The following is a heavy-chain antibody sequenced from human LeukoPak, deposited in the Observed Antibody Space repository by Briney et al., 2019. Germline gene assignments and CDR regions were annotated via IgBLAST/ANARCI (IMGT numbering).Heavy chain of an antibody. V-gene: IGHV3-30*02. D-gene: IGHD2-2*01. CDR1: GFSFSTYG. J-gene: IGHJ4*02. CDR2: MQYDGSEE. Sequence: GGSLRLSCAASGFSFSTYGMHWVRPAPGKGLEWVTFMQYDGSEEYYADSVKGRFTISRDNSKNTLYLQMDSLRGEDTAVYYCAGKAAAYYFVYWGQGTLVTVSS. CDR3: AGKAAAYYFVY.